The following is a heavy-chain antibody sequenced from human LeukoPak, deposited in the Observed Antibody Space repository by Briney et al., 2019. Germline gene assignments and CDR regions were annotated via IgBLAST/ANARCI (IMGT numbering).Heavy chain of an antibody. V-gene: IGHV3-48*01. J-gene: IGHJ4*02. Sequence: PGGSLRLSCAASGFTFSSYSMNWVRQAPGKGLEWVSYISSSSSTIYYADSVKGRFTISRDNAKNSLYLQMNSLRADDTAVYYCARGGDGGSYSDSGGEEPRATVSS. CDR3: ARGGDGGSYSDS. CDR1: GFTFSSYS. CDR2: ISSSSSTI. D-gene: IGHD1-26*01.